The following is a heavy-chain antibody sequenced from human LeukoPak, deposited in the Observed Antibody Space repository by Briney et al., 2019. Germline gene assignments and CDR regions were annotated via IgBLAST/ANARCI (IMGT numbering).Heavy chain of an antibody. J-gene: IGHJ6*02. Sequence: GGSLRLSCAASGFAFSSYSMNWVRQAPGKGLEYVSAISGNGVTTHYTNSVKGRFTISRDNSKNTVYLQMGSLSTEDTAVYYCARDTNREQDIWGQGTTVTVSS. V-gene: IGHV3-64*01. CDR1: GFAFSSYS. CDR3: ARDTNREQDI. D-gene: IGHD3-3*01. CDR2: ISGNGVTT.